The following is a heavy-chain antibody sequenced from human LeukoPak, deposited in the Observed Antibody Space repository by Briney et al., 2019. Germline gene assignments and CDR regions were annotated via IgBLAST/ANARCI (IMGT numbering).Heavy chain of an antibody. CDR2: IKPDESEK. CDR3: AKWGPYDILTGRIN. J-gene: IGHJ4*02. V-gene: IGHV3-7*03. D-gene: IGHD3-9*01. CDR1: GFTFSSYA. Sequence: GGSLRLSCAASGFTFSSYAMHWVRQAPGKGLEWVANIKPDESEKYYVGSVKGRFTISRDNAKNSLYLQMNSLGAEDTAVYYCAKWGPYDILTGRINWGQGTLVTVSS.